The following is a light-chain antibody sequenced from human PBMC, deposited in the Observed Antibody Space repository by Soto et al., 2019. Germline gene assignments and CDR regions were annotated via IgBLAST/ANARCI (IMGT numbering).Light chain of an antibody. Sequence: DIVMTQSPDSLAVSLGERATINCKSSQSVLYSSNNKNYLAWYQQKPGQPPKLLIYWASTRESGVPDRFSGSGSGTDFTLTSSSLQAEDVAVSYCQQYYSTPLTFGGGTKVEIK. CDR2: WAS. CDR1: QSVLYSSNNKNY. V-gene: IGKV4-1*01. J-gene: IGKJ4*01. CDR3: QQYYSTPLT.